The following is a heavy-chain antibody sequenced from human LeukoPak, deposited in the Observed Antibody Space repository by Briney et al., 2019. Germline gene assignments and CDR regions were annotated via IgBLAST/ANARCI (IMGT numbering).Heavy chain of an antibody. D-gene: IGHD3-22*01. CDR3: AHHQWLWGPLDYFDY. J-gene: IGHJ4*02. CDR1: GFSLSTSGVG. Sequence: SGPTLVNPTQTLTLTCTFSGFSLSTSGVGVGWIRQPPGKALEWLALIYWDDDKRYSPSLKSRLTITKDTSKNQVVLTMTNMDPADTATYYCAHHQWLWGPLDYFDYWGQGTLVTVSS. CDR2: IYWDDDK. V-gene: IGHV2-5*02.